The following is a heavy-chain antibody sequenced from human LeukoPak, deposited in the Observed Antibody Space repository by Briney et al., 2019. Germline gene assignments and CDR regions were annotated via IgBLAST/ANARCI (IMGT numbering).Heavy chain of an antibody. CDR3: ARDNRPRGPYYDSSGYYSVRDY. V-gene: IGHV1-8*01. Sequence: ASVKVSCKASGYTFTSYDINWVRQATGQGLEWMGWMNPNSGNTGYAQKFQGRVTMTRNTSISTAYMELSSLRSEDTAVYYCARDNRPRGPYYDSSGYYSVRDYRGQGTLVTVSS. CDR1: GYTFTSYD. D-gene: IGHD3-22*01. J-gene: IGHJ4*02. CDR2: MNPNSGNT.